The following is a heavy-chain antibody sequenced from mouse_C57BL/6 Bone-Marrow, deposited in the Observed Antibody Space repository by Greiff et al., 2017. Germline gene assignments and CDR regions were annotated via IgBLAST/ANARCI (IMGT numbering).Heavy chain of an antibody. CDR1: GYTFTEYT. CDR2: FYPGSGSI. CDR3: ERHEGEQSYDGYLFAY. Sequence: VQLQQSGAELVKPGASVKLSCKASGYTFTEYTIHWVKQRSGRGLGGFGWFYPGSGSIKYNEKFKDKATLTADKSSSTVYMELSRLTSEDSAVYFCERHEGEQSYDGYLFAYWGQGTLGTVSA. D-gene: IGHD2-3*01. V-gene: IGHV1-62-2*01. J-gene: IGHJ3*01.